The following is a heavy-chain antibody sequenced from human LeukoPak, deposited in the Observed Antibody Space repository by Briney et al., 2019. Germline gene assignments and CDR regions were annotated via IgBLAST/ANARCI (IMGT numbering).Heavy chain of an antibody. CDR1: GFTFSTYA. Sequence: GGSLRLSCAASGFTFSTYAVTWVRQAPGKGLEWVSTISGSGGSTYYADSVKGRFTISRDNSKNTLYLQMNSLRAEDTAVYYCAKDTYEYCSGGSCYSNDYWGQGTLVTVSS. CDR2: ISGSGGST. CDR3: AKDTYEYCSGGSCYSNDY. V-gene: IGHV3-23*01. J-gene: IGHJ4*02. D-gene: IGHD2-15*01.